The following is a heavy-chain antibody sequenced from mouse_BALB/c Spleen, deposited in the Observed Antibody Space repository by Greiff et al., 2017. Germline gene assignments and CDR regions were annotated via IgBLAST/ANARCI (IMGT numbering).Heavy chain of an antibody. CDR1: GFTFSSYT. J-gene: IGHJ3*01. Sequence: EVMLVESGGGLVKPGGSLKLSCAASGFTFSSYTMSWVRQTPEKRLEWVATISSGGGNTYYPDSVKGRFTISRDNAKNNLYLQMSSLRSEDTALYYCARRFAYWGQGTLVTVSA. V-gene: IGHV5-9*03. CDR2: ISSGGGNT. CDR3: ARRFAY.